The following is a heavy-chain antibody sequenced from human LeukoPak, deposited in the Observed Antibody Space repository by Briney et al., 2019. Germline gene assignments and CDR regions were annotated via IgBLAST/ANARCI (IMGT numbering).Heavy chain of an antibody. V-gene: IGHV3-21*01. Sequence: SGGSLRLSCAASGFTFSSYSMNWVRQAPGKGLEWVSSISSSSSYIYYADSVKGRFTISRDDAKNSLYLQMNSLRAEDTAVYYCARDLLTYYDFWSGSPIDPWGQGTLVTVSS. CDR1: GFTFSSYS. CDR3: ARDLLTYYDFWSGSPIDP. D-gene: IGHD3-3*01. CDR2: ISSSSSYI. J-gene: IGHJ5*02.